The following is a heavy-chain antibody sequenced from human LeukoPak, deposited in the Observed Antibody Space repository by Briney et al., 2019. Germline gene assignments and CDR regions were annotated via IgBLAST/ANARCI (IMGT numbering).Heavy chain of an antibody. D-gene: IGHD6-13*01. V-gene: IGHV7-4-1*02. J-gene: IGHJ4*02. CDR2: INTNTGNP. CDR1: GYTFTSYA. Sequence: ASVKVSCKASGYTFTSYAMNWVRQAPGQGLEWMGWINTNTGNPTYAQGFTGRFVFSLDTSVSTAYLQISSLKAEDTAVYYCARDRLRQLVRGTPPVYYWGQGTLVTVSS. CDR3: ARDRLRQLVRGTPPVYY.